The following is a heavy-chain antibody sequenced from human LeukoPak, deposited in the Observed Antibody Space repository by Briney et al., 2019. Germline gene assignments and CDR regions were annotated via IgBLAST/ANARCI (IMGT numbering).Heavy chain of an antibody. CDR1: GGTFSSYA. Sequence: SVKVSCKASGGTFSSYAISWVRQAPGQGLEWMGGIIPIFGTANYAQKFQGRVTITTDESTSTAYMELSSLRSADTAVYYCAIKTNEYSRSYDYYYYMDVWGKGTTVTVSS. D-gene: IGHD6-6*01. CDR3: AIKTNEYSRSYDYYYYMDV. V-gene: IGHV1-69*05. CDR2: IIPIFGTA. J-gene: IGHJ6*03.